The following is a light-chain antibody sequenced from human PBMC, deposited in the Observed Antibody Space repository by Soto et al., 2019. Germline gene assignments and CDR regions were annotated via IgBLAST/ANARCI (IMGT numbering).Light chain of an antibody. CDR1: QDIAKN. CDR2: DAS. Sequence: IQMTQSRSSLSASVGDRVTITCQASQDIAKNLNWYQQKPGKAPKLLIYDASSLQTGVPSRFSGRGSATHFTFTISSLQSEDIATYYRQQYDNLLPITFGQGTRLEIK. J-gene: IGKJ5*01. CDR3: QQYDNLLPIT. V-gene: IGKV1-33*01.